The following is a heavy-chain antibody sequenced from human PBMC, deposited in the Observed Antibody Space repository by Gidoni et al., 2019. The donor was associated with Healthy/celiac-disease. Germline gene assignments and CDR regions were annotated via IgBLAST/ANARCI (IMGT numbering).Heavy chain of an antibody. D-gene: IGHD3-10*01. CDR2: INHSGST. V-gene: IGHV4-34*01. J-gene: IGHJ1*01. CDR1: GGSFSGYY. CDR3: ARVVRGVIRYFQH. Sequence: QVQLQQWGAGLLKPSETLSLTCAVYGGSFSGYYWSWIRQPPGKGLEWIGEINHSGSTNYNPSLKSRVTISVDTSKNQFSLKLSSVTAADTAVYYCARVVRGVIRYFQHWGQGTLVTVSS.